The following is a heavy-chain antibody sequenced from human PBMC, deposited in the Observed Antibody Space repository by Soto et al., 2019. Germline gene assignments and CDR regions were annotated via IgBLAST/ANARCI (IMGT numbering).Heavy chain of an antibody. V-gene: IGHV4-34*01. CDR2: INHSGST. D-gene: IGHD3-10*01. J-gene: IGHJ5*02. CDR3: ARGWGFGFDP. CDR1: GGSFSGPS. Sequence: SETLSLTCAVYGGSFSGPSWSWIRQPPGKGLEWIGEINHSGSTNYNPSLKSRVTISIDMSKNQYSLKMSSVTAADTAVYYCARGWGFGFDPWGQGILVTVSS.